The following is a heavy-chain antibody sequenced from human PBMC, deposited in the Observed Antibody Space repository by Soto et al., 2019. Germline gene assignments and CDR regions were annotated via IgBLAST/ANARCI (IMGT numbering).Heavy chain of an antibody. CDR3: TPLPAASAATWYYYYYMDV. V-gene: IGHV3-73*01. CDR1: GFTFSGSA. D-gene: IGHD2-2*01. Sequence: GGSLRLSCAASGFTFSGSAMHWVRQASGKGLEWVGRIRSKANSYATAYAASVKGRFTISRDDSKNTAYLQMNSLKTEDTAVYYCTPLPAASAATWYYYYYMDVWGKGTTVTVSS. CDR2: IRSKANSYAT. J-gene: IGHJ6*03.